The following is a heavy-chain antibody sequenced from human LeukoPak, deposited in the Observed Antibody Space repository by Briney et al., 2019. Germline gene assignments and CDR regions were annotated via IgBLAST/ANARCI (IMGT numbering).Heavy chain of an antibody. Sequence: SGPTLVNPTQTLTLTCTFSGFSLSTSGMRVSWLRQPPGKALEWLARIDWDDDKFYSTSLKTRLTISKDTSKNQVVLTMTNMDPVDTATYYCARMDCSGGSCYSFDYWGQGTLVTVSS. V-gene: IGHV2-70*04. D-gene: IGHD2-15*01. CDR2: IDWDDDK. CDR1: GFSLSTSGMR. J-gene: IGHJ4*02. CDR3: ARMDCSGGSCYSFDY.